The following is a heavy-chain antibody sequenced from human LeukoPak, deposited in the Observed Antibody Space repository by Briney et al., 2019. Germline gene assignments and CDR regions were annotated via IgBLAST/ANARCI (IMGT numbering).Heavy chain of an antibody. J-gene: IGHJ5*02. CDR3: ARAWDSSGYYSP. CDR1: RFTFSTFT. CDR2: ISYDGSNK. D-gene: IGHD3-22*01. Sequence: PGGSLRLSCTATRFTFSTFTMHWVRQAPGKGLEWVTVISYDGSNKYYADSVKGRFTISRDNSKNTLYLQMNSLRAEDTAVYYCARAWDSSGYYSPWGQGTLVTVSS. V-gene: IGHV3-30-3*01.